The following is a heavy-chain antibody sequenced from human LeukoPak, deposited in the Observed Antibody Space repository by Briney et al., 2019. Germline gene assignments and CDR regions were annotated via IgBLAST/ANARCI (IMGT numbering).Heavy chain of an antibody. CDR3: ARDLHGGGVGAA. J-gene: IGHJ4*02. CDR2: MSVYNGNT. Sequence: ASVKVSCKASGYTFTSYGISWVRQAPGQGLEWMGWMSVYNGNTNYAQKVQGRVTMTADTSTNTAYMDLRGLKLEDTAVYYCARDLHGGGVGAAWGQGTLVSLSS. V-gene: IGHV1-18*01. CDR1: GYTFTSYG. D-gene: IGHD1-26*01.